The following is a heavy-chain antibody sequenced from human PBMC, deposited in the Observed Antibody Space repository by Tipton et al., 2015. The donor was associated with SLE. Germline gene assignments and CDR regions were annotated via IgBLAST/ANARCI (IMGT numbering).Heavy chain of an antibody. J-gene: IGHJ4*02. V-gene: IGHV4-34*01. D-gene: IGHD3-16*01. CDR1: GGSFSGYY. Sequence: TLSLTCAVYGGSFSGYYWSWIRQPPGKGLEWIGEINHSGSTNYNPSLKSRVTISVDTSKNQFSLKLSSVTAADTAVYYCARVHPWGLFDYWGQGTLVTVSS. CDR2: INHSGST. CDR3: ARVHPWGLFDY.